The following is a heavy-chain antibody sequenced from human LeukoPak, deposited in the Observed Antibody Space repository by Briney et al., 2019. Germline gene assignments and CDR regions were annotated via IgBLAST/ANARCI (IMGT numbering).Heavy chain of an antibody. CDR2: ISADNGIT. CDR3: ARDYDLLLGSDGFDP. D-gene: IGHD1-26*01. V-gene: IGHV1-18*04. CDR1: GYTFTSYG. Sequence: ASVKVSCKASGYTFTSYGISWVRQAPGQGPEWMGWISADNGITHYAQKVQGRLTVTTDTSTSTAYMELRSLRSDDTAVYYCARDYDLLLGSDGFDPWGQGTLVTVSA. J-gene: IGHJ5*02.